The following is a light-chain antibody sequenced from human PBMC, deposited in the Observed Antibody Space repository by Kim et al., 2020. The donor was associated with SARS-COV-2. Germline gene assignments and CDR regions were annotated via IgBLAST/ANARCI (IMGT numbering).Light chain of an antibody. J-gene: IGKJ2*03. CDR3: QQYGSSLYS. CDR2: GAS. Sequence: LSPGESAPLSCRASQSVRSSYLAWYQQKPGQAPRLLIYGASSRATGIPDRFSGSGSGTDFTLTISRLEPEDFAVYYCQQYGSSLYSFGQGTKLEIK. CDR1: QSVRSSY. V-gene: IGKV3-20*01.